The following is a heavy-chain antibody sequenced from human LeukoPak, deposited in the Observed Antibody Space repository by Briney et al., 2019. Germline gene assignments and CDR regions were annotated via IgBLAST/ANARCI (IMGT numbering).Heavy chain of an antibody. V-gene: IGHV4-38-2*02. CDR3: ARDWGFGDSEDWFDP. CDR2: VHHSGTT. Sequence: PSETLSLTCNVSGYSLNRGYYWGWIRQPPGKGLEWIGSVHHSGTTYYNPSLRSRVTISVDKSKNQISLEVTSVTAAGTAVYYCARDWGFGDSEDWFDPWGQGTLVTVSS. D-gene: IGHD4-17*01. J-gene: IGHJ5*02. CDR1: GYSLNRGYY.